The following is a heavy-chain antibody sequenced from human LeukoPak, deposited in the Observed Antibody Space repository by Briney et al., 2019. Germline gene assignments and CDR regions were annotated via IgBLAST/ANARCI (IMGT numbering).Heavy chain of an antibody. Sequence: ASVKVSCKASGYTFTSYDINWVRQATGQGLEWMGWINPNSGGTNYAQKFQGRVTMTRDTSISTAYMELSRLRSDDTAVYYCARAIAAAGTKSPRYWGQGTLVTVSS. V-gene: IGHV1-2*02. CDR3: ARAIAAAGTKSPRY. CDR2: INPNSGGT. J-gene: IGHJ4*02. CDR1: GYTFTSYD. D-gene: IGHD6-13*01.